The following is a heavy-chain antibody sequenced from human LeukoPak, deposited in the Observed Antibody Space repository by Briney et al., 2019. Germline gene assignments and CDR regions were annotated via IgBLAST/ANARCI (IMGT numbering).Heavy chain of an antibody. D-gene: IGHD6-6*01. CDR3: AKDIASSYYYYYMDV. V-gene: IGHV3-9*03. Sequence: GGSLRLSRAASGFTFDDYAMHWVRQAPGKGLEWVSGISWNSGSIGYADSVKGRFTISRDNAKNSLYLQMNSLRAEDMALYYCAKDIASSYYYYYMDVWGKGTTVTVSS. CDR2: ISWNSGSI. J-gene: IGHJ6*03. CDR1: GFTFDDYA.